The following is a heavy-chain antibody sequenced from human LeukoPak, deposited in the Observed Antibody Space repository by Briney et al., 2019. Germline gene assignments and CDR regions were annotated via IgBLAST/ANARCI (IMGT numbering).Heavy chain of an antibody. CDR3: VRGVTIYDSSGYFDY. CDR2: VSYDGNNK. CDR1: GFSFSVCA. J-gene: IGHJ4*02. D-gene: IGHD3-22*01. Sequence: GGSLRLSCAASGFSFSVCAMHWVRQAPGKGLEWVATVSYDGNNKHYTDSVEGRFTISRDNSKNTLYLQMNTLRVEDTAMYYCVRGVTIYDSSGYFDYWGQGTLVTVSS. V-gene: IGHV3-30-3*01.